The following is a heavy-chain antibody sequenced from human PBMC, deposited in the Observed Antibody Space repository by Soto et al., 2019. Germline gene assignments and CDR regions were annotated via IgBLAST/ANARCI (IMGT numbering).Heavy chain of an antibody. J-gene: IGHJ6*03. CDR1: SGSINSNW. V-gene: IGHV4-4*02. D-gene: IGHD2-21*01. CDR2: LHHRGTT. CDR3: IRNGYFCMDV. Sequence: QVQLQESGPGLVKPSETLSLTCDVSSGSINSNWWSWVRHAPGKGLEWIGELHHRGTTNYNPSLKSRVTISVDNSKGQLSLKLSSVTAADTAVYYCIRNGYFCMDVWGKGTTVTVSS.